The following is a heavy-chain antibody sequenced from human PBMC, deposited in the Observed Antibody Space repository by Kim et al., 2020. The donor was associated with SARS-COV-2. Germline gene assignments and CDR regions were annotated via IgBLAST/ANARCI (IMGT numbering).Heavy chain of an antibody. CDR1: GFTFSNYA. CDR3: AKDLAIVVVPTAIGFDS. CDR2: VSGTGTST. J-gene: IGHJ4*02. V-gene: IGHV3-23*01. D-gene: IGHD2-2*01. Sequence: GGSLRLSCAASGFTFSNYAMSWVRQAPGKGLEWVSAVSGTGTSTYYAVSVTGRFTISRDNSKNTLYLQMNSLRAEDKAVYYCAKDLAIVVVPTAIGFDSWGQGALVTVSS.